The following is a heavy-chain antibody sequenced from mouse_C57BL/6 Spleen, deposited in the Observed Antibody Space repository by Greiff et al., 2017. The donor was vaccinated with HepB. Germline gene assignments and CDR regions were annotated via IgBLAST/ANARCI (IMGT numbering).Heavy chain of an antibody. V-gene: IGHV1-52*01. Sequence: VQLQQPGAELVRPGSSVKLSCKASGYTFTSYWMHWVKQRPIQGLEWIGNIDPSDSETHYNQKFKDKATLTVDKSSSTAYMQLSSLTSEDSAVYYCAREDYDGSPFDVGGTGTTVTVSS. CDR1: GYTFTSYW. D-gene: IGHD2-4*01. J-gene: IGHJ1*03. CDR2: IDPSDSET. CDR3: AREDYDGSPFDV.